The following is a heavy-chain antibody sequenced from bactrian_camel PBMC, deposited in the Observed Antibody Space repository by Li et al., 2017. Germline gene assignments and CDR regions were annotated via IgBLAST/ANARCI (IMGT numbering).Heavy chain of an antibody. CDR3: ATSTWSCGTTMLRPTSFNY. V-gene: IGHV3S55*01. Sequence: HVQLVESGGGSVQAGGSLKLSCAASGFTFSMYCMGWFRQAPGNECELVSTISSDGSTYYADSVKGRFTISKDNAKYTLYLQMNSLKPEDTAKYYCATSTWSCGTTMLRPTSFNYWGQGTQVTVSS. CDR2: ISSDGST. D-gene: IGHD4*01. J-gene: IGHJ4*01. CDR1: GFTFSMYC.